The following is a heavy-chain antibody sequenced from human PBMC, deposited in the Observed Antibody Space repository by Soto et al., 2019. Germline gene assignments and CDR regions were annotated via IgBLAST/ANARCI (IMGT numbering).Heavy chain of an antibody. J-gene: IGHJ3*02. CDR2: IYSGGST. D-gene: IGHD7-27*01. CDR3: ARDFEYGLTGDSTDAFDI. Sequence: GGSLRLSCAASGFTVSSNYMSWVRQAPGKGLEWVSVIYSGGSTYYADSVKGRFTISRDNSKNTLYLQMNSLRAEDTAVYYCARDFEYGLTGDSTDAFDIWGQGTMVTVSS. CDR1: GFTVSSNY. V-gene: IGHV3-66*02.